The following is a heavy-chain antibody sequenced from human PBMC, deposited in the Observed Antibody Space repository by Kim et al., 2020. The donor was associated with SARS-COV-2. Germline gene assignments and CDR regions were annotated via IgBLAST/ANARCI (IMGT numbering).Heavy chain of an antibody. J-gene: IGHJ6*02. Sequence: GGSLRLSCAASGFTFSSYSMIWVRQAPGKGLEWVSTITTDSNYIYYATSVKGRFTISRDNARHSLFLQMNSLRVDDTAVYYCVREHRSANYYGLVVWGQG. CDR2: ITTDSNYI. CDR1: GFTFSSYS. V-gene: IGHV3-21*01. CDR3: VREHRSANYYGLVV.